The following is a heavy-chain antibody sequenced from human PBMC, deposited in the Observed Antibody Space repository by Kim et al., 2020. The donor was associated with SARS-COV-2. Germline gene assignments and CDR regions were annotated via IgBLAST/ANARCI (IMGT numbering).Heavy chain of an antibody. Sequence: GGSLRLSCAASGFTFSSYGMHWVRQAPGKGLEWVAVISYDGSNKYYADSVKGRFTISRDNSKNTLYLQMNSLRAEDTAVYYCAKDLRYKYDFWSGPTFD. D-gene: IGHD3-3*01. CDR1: GFTFSSYG. J-gene: IGHJ4*01. CDR3: AKDLRYKYDFWSGPTFD. CDR2: ISYDGSNK. V-gene: IGHV3-30*18.